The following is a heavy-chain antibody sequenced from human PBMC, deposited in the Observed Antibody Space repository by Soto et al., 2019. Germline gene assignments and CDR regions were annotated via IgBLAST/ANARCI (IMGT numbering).Heavy chain of an antibody. J-gene: IGHJ4*02. V-gene: IGHV1-69*06. CDR3: AREESVVAATNIYYFDY. CDR1: GGTFSSYA. Sequence: SVKVSYKASGGTFSSYAISWVRQAPGQGLEWMGGIIPIFGTANYAQKFQGRVTITADKSTSTAYMELSSLRSEDTAVYYCAREESVVAATNIYYFDYWGQGTLVTVSS. D-gene: IGHD2-15*01. CDR2: IIPIFGTA.